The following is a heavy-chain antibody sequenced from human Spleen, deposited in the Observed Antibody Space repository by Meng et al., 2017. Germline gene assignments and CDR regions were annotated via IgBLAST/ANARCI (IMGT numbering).Heavy chain of an antibody. CDR1: GGSFSGYY. CDR2: INHSGST. V-gene: IGHV4-34*01. CDR3: ARRHNWGWVPIDY. D-gene: IGHD7-27*01. Sequence: QEQLQQWGAGLLNPSETLSLTCGVYGGSFSGYYWSWIRQPPGKGLEWIGEINHSGSTNYNPSLKSRVTISVDTSKNQFSLKLSSVTAADTAVYYCARRHNWGWVPIDYWGQGTLVTVSS. J-gene: IGHJ4*02.